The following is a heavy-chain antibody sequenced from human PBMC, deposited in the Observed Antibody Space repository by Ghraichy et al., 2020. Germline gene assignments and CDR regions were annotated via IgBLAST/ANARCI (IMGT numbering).Heavy chain of an antibody. CDR2: INPNSGGT. V-gene: IGHV1-2*04. D-gene: IGHD2-2*01. CDR3: ARMPQSAGGYYYGMDV. Sequence: ASVKVSCKASGYTFTGYYMHWVRQAPGQGLEWMGWINPNSGGTNYAQKFQGWVTMTRDTSISTAYMELSRLRSDDTAVYYCARMPQSAGGYYYGMDVWGQGTTVTVSS. J-gene: IGHJ6*02. CDR1: GYTFTGYY.